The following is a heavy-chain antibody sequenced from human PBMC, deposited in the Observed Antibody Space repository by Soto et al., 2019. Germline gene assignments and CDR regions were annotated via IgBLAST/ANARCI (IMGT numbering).Heavy chain of an antibody. CDR2: TYYRSKWYN. CDR1: GDSVSSNSAA. V-gene: IGHV6-1*01. J-gene: IGHJ6*02. D-gene: IGHD2-15*01. CDR3: ARDRVVVAATNYYYYYGMDV. Sequence: PSQTLSLTCAISGDSVSSNSAAWNWIRQSPSRGLEWLGRTYYRSKWYNDYAVSVKSRITINPDTSKNQFSLQLNSVTPEDTAVYYCARDRVVVAATNYYYYYGMDVWGQGTTVTVSS.